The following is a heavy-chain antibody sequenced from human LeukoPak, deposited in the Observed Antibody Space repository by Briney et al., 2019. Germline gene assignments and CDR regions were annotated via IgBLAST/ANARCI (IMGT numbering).Heavy chain of an antibody. V-gene: IGHV5-51*01. Sequence: GESLKISCKGSGYSFPTCWIGWVRQMPGKGLEWMGIIYPGDSDTRYSPSFEGQVTISADKSGSTAYLQWSSLKASDTAMYYCARGPPAAYWGQGTLVTVSS. CDR1: GYSFPTCW. CDR3: ARGPPAAY. CDR2: IYPGDSDT. D-gene: IGHD1-14*01. J-gene: IGHJ4*02.